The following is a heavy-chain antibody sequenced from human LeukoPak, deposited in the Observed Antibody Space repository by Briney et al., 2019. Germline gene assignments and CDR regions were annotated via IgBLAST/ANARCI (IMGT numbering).Heavy chain of an antibody. V-gene: IGHV1-69*05. D-gene: IGHD6-6*01. CDR1: GGTFSSYD. J-gene: IGHJ4*02. CDR3: ARDLCIAARRPKCFDY. CDR2: IIPMFGTA. Sequence: GASVKVSCKASGGTFSSYDISWVRQAPGQGLEWMGGIIPMFGTANYAQKFQGRVTMTTDTSTSTAYMELRSLRSDDTAVYYCARDLCIAARRPKCFDYWGQGTLVTVSS.